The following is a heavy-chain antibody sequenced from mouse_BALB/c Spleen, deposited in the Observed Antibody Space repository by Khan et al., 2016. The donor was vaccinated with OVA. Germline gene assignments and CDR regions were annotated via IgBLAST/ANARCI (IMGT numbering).Heavy chain of an antibody. D-gene: IGHD3-1*01. V-gene: IGHV2-3*01. J-gene: IGHJ3*01. CDR3: AKDASGFWFAY. CDR2: IWGDGST. CDR1: GFSLTTYG. Sequence: QVQLKESGPGLVAPSQSLSITCTVSGFSLTTYGISWVRQPPGKGLEWLGVIWGDGSTNYHSALRSRLSISKDNSKSQVILKLNSLQTDDTATCYCAKDASGFWFAYWGQGTLVTVSA.